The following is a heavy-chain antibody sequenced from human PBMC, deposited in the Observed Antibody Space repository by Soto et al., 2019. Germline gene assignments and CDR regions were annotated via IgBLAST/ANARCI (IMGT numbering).Heavy chain of an antibody. CDR3: ARPGRDWGALHY. V-gene: IGHV4-59*08. J-gene: IGHJ4*02. D-gene: IGHD7-27*01. CDR2: IYYSGST. Sequence: PSETLSLTCTVSNDSLSTYYWTWIRQPPGKGLEWIGFIYYSGSTNYNPSLQSRVTISVDTSKNQFSLKMNSVTAADTAVYYCARPGRDWGALHYWGQGTLVTVSS. CDR1: NDSLSTYY.